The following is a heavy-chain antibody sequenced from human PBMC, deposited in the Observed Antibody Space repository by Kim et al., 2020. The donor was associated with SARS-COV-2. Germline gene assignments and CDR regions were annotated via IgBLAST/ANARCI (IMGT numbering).Heavy chain of an antibody. D-gene: IGHD3-10*01. CDR2: ITSSGDTI. CDR3: ARDPVRRDAYKFDY. CDR1: GFTFSDYY. V-gene: IGHV3-11*01. Sequence: GGSLRLSCAASGFTFSDYYMSWFRQIPGKGLEWLSHITSSGDTISYADSVKGRFIISRDNANKYLYLQMNSLRAEDKAVYYCARDPVRRDAYKFDYWGQGCLVTVSS. J-gene: IGHJ4*02.